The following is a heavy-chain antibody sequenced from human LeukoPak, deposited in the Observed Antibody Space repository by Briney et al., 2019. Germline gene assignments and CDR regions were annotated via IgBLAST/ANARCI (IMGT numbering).Heavy chain of an antibody. V-gene: IGHV1-2*04. D-gene: IGHD3-10*01. Sequence: GASVKVSCKASGYTFTSYYMHWVRQAPGQGLEWMGWINPNSGGTNYAQKFQGWVTMTRDTSISTAYMELSRLRSDDTAVYYCARRGQYYYGSGSYFDYWGQGTLVTVSS. J-gene: IGHJ4*02. CDR3: ARRGQYYYGSGSYFDY. CDR1: GYTFTSYY. CDR2: INPNSGGT.